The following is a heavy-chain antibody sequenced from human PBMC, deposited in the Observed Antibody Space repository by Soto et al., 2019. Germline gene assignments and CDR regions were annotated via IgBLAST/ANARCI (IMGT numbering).Heavy chain of an antibody. V-gene: IGHV1-69*13. Sequence: SVKVSCKASGGTFSSYAISWVRQAPGQGLEWMGGIIPIFGTANYAQKFQSRVTITADESTSTAYMELSSLRSEDTAVYYCARSHSSGWSHAFDIWGQGTMVTVSS. J-gene: IGHJ3*02. CDR2: IIPIFGTA. CDR3: ARSHSSGWSHAFDI. CDR1: GGTFSSYA. D-gene: IGHD6-19*01.